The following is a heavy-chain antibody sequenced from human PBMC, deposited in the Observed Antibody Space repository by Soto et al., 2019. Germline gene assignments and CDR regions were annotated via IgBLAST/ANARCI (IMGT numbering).Heavy chain of an antibody. J-gene: IGHJ2*01. D-gene: IGHD3-10*02. CDR3: ARDRRTFFFQAEDGIRYVRSVSAFLLNRSSDL. V-gene: IGHV4-59*01. Sequence: HAPGKGQEWKGYIYYSGSPNYNPSLKRRVTISVDTSKYQFALQLSSVTAAATAVYYCARDRRTFFFQAEDGIRYVRSVSAFLLNRSSDL. CDR2: IYYSGSP.